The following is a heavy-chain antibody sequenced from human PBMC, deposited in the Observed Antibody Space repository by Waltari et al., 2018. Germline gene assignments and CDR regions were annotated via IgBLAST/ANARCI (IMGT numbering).Heavy chain of an antibody. CDR2: IYYSGST. D-gene: IGHD5-12*01. V-gene: IGHV4-59*08. J-gene: IGHJ4*02. Sequence: VQLQESGPGLVKPSETLSLTCTVSVGSISSYYWSWIRQPPGKGLEWIGYIYYSGSTNYNPSLKSRVTISVDTSKNQFSLKLSSVTAADTAVYYCARHKWWLRGNYFDYWGQGTLVTVSS. CDR1: VGSISSYY. CDR3: ARHKWWLRGNYFDY.